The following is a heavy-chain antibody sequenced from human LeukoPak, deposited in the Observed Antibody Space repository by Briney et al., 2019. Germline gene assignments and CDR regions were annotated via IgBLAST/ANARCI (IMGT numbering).Heavy chain of an antibody. CDR1: GFTFSISA. J-gene: IGHJ4*02. CDR3: VKHSGGVYGNSDY. Sequence: GGSLRLSCAASGFTFSISAMKWVRQAPGKGLEWVSTVGRSGADTYYADSVRGRFTISKDSSKNTLQMNSLSAEDTAIYYCVKHSGGVYGNSDYWGQGILVTVSS. V-gene: IGHV3-23*01. CDR2: VGRSGADT. D-gene: IGHD1-1*01.